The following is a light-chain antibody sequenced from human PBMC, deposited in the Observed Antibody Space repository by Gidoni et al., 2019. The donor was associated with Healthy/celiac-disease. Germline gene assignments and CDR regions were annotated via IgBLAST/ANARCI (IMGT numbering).Light chain of an antibody. Sequence: ELVMTQSPATLSVSPGERATLSCRASQSVNSNLAWYQQKPGQAPRLLIYGASTRATGIPAMCSGSGSGTEFTITISSLQSEDFAVYYCQQYNNWPRTFGQGTKVEIK. CDR3: QQYNNWPRT. CDR1: QSVNSN. J-gene: IGKJ1*01. CDR2: GAS. V-gene: IGKV3-15*01.